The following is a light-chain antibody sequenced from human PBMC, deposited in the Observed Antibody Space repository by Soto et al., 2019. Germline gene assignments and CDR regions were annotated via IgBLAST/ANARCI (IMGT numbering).Light chain of an antibody. J-gene: IGLJ1*01. CDR2: GNS. CDR1: SSNIGAGYD. Sequence: QSVLTQPPSVSGAPGQRVTISCTGSSSNIGAGYDVPWYQQLPGTAPKLLIYGNSNRPSGVPDRFSGSKSGSTASLAISGLQAEDEADYYCCSYAATYTYVFGTGTKVTVL. V-gene: IGLV1-40*01. CDR3: CSYAATYTYV.